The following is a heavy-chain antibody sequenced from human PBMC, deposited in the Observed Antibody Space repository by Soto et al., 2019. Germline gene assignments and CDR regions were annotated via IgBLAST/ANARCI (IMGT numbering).Heavy chain of an antibody. CDR2: ISGSGGST. D-gene: IGHD2-21*02. Sequence: EVQLLESGGGLVQPGGSLRLSCAASGFIFSSYAMTWVRQAPGKGLEWVSTISGSGGSTYYADSVKGRFTISRDNSKNTLYRQMNSLRAEDTAVYYCARGCGGDCSYYYYYGMDVWGQGTTVTVSS. V-gene: IGHV3-23*01. CDR1: GFIFSSYA. J-gene: IGHJ6*02. CDR3: ARGCGGDCSYYYYYGMDV.